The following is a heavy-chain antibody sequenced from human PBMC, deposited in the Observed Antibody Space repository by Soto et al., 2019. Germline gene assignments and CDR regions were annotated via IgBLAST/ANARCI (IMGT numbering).Heavy chain of an antibody. CDR1: GYTFTSYA. J-gene: IGHJ4*02. V-gene: IGHV1-3*01. D-gene: IGHD3-3*01. CDR3: ARVHDFWSELDY. Sequence: ASVKVSCKASGYTFTSYAMHWVRQAPGQRLEWMGWINAGNGNTKYSQKFQGRVTITRDTSASTAYMELSSLRSEDTAVYYCARVHDFWSELDYWGQGTLVTVSS. CDR2: INAGNGNT.